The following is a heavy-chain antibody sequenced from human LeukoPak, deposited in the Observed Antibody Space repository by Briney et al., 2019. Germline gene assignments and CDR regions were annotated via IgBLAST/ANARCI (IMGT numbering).Heavy chain of an antibody. J-gene: IGHJ4*02. CDR3: GRDPRLGIRGYTYGHFDY. V-gene: IGHV7-4-1*02. CDR1: GYSFSSHA. Sequence: ASVKVSCKTSGYSFSSHAISWVRQAPGQGPEWMGWINTNTGNPTYAQGFTGRYVFSLDTSVSTAYLQISGLKADDTAVYYCGRDPRLGIRGYTYGHFDYWGQGTLVTVSS. D-gene: IGHD5-18*01. CDR2: INTNTGNP.